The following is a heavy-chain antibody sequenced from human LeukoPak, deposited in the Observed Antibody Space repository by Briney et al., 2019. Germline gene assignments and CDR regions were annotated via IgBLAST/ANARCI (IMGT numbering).Heavy chain of an antibody. Sequence: PGGSLRLSCAASGFTFSDYYMSWIRQAPGKGLEWVSYISSSGSTIYYADSVKGRFTISRDNAKNSLYLQMNSLRAEDTAVYYCARDQPGYSYGYAHYYYGMDVWGQGTTVTVSS. CDR1: GFTFSDYY. CDR3: ARDQPGYSYGYAHYYYGMDV. J-gene: IGHJ6*02. D-gene: IGHD5-18*01. CDR2: ISSSGSTI. V-gene: IGHV3-11*01.